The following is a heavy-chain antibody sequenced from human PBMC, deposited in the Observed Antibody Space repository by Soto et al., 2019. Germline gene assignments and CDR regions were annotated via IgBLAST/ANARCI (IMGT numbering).Heavy chain of an antibody. Sequence: GGSPRLSCAASGFTFSSYGMHWVRQAPGKGLEWVAVTSYDGSNKYYADSVKGRFTISRDNSKNTLYLQMNSLRAEDTAVYYCAKDLGGVMGDYGMDVWGQGTTVTVSS. CDR1: GFTFSSYG. D-gene: IGHD2-8*02. CDR2: TSYDGSNK. J-gene: IGHJ6*02. CDR3: AKDLGGVMGDYGMDV. V-gene: IGHV3-30*18.